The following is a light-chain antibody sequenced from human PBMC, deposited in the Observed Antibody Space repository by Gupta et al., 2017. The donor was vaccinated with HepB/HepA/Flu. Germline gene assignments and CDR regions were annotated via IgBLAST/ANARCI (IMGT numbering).Light chain of an antibody. Sequence: ILLTQSPCTLSLSPGERATLSCSASRSVSSSYLAWYQQKPGQAPRLLIYGASSRATGIPDRVSGSGGGTEFTLSISRREPEDFAVYYWEQEGSAPWTFGQGTKVEIK. CDR1: RSVSSSY. CDR3: EQEGSAPWT. V-gene: IGKV3-20*01. J-gene: IGKJ1*01. CDR2: GAS.